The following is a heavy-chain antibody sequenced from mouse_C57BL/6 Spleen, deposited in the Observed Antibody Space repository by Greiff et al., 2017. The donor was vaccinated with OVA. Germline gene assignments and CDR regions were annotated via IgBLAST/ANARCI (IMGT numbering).Heavy chain of an antibody. V-gene: IGHV3-6*01. J-gene: IGHJ2*01. CDR1: GYSITSGYY. Sequence: VQLKESGPGLVKPSQSLSLTCSVTGYSITSGYYWNWIRQFPGNKLEWMGYISYDGSNNYNPSLKNRISITRDPSKNQFFLKLNSVTTEDTATYYCARGYYGNYFDYWGQGTTLTVSS. D-gene: IGHD2-1*01. CDR3: ARGYYGNYFDY. CDR2: ISYDGSN.